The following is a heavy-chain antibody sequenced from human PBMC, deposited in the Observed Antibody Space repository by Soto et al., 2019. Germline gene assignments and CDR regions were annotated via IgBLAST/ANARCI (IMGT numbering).Heavy chain of an antibody. CDR2: INHSGST. V-gene: IGHV4-34*01. CDR3: ARQNYWSGGSCYTKHSWFDP. CDR1: GGSFSGYY. Sequence: QVQLQQWGAGLLKPSETLSLTCAVYGGSFSGYYWSWIRQPPGKGLEWIGEINHSGSTNYNPSLKCRVTISVDTSKNQFSLKLSSVTAADTAVYYCARQNYWSGGSCYTKHSWFDPWGQGTLVTVSS. J-gene: IGHJ5*02. D-gene: IGHD2-15*01.